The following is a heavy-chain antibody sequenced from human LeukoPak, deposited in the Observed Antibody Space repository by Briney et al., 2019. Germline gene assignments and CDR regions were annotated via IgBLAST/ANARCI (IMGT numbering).Heavy chain of an antibody. D-gene: IGHD6-25*01. CDR3: ARHRSSGDDY. V-gene: IGHV4-59*08. CDR1: GGSISGYY. CDR2: IYYSGST. Sequence: KPSETLSLTCTVSGGSISGYYWSWIRQPPGKGLEWTGYIYYSGSTTYNPSLKSRVTMSVDTSKNQLSLRVSSVTAADTAVYYCARHRSSGDDYWGQGTLVTVSS. J-gene: IGHJ4*02.